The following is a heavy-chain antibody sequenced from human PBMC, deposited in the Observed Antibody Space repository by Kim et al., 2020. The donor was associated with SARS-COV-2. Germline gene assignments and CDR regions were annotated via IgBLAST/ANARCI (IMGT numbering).Heavy chain of an antibody. D-gene: IGHD3-10*01. CDR3: AKDLLYVSVRGYFDS. V-gene: IGHV3-23*01. J-gene: IGHJ4*02. Sequence: AEAVRGRFTITKGNSKNTLYLQMDSLRVEDTAVYYCAKDLLYVSVRGYFDSWGQGVLVTVSS.